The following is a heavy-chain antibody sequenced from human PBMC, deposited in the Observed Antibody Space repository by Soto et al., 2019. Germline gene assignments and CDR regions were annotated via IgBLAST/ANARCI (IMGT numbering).Heavy chain of an antibody. CDR1: GYTLTELS. CDR3: ATATCRICRSTSCYRPGFDP. J-gene: IGHJ5*02. V-gene: IGHV1-24*01. Sequence: ASVKVSCKVSGYTLTELSMHWVRQAPGKGLEWMGGFDPEDGETIYAQKFQGRVTMTEDTSTDTAYMELSSLRSEDTAVYYCATATCRICRSTSCYRPGFDPWGQGALVTVSS. CDR2: FDPEDGET. D-gene: IGHD2-2*01.